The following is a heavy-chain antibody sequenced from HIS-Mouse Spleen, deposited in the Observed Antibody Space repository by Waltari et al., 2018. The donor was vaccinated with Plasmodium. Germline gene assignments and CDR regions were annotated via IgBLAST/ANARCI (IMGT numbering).Heavy chain of an antibody. CDR2: IDWDDDK. CDR3: ARTTYSSSSAKYYYYGMDV. Sequence: QVTLRESGPALVKPTQTLTLTCTFSGFSLSTSGMYVSWIRQPPGKALELLARIDWDDDKYYSTSLKTRLTISKDTSKNQVVLTMTNMDPVDTATYYCARTTYSSSSAKYYYYGMDVWGQGTTVTVSS. V-gene: IGHV2-70*15. CDR1: GFSLSTSGMY. D-gene: IGHD6-6*01. J-gene: IGHJ6*02.